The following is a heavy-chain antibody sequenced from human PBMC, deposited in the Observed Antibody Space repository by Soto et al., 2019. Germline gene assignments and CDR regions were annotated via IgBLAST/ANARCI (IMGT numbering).Heavy chain of an antibody. CDR3: ARAIVVTVGGMDV. J-gene: IGHJ6*02. D-gene: IGHD5-12*01. CDR2: IYYSGSS. V-gene: IGHV4-30-4*01. Sequence: QVQLQESGPGLVKPSQTLSLTCTVSGGSISNADYYWSWVRQPPGKGLEWIGYIYYSGSSFFNPSLKSLVTMSKDTSKIQFSLRLTSVTAADTAVYYCARAIVVTVGGMDVWGRGTTVTVSS. CDR1: GGSISNADYY.